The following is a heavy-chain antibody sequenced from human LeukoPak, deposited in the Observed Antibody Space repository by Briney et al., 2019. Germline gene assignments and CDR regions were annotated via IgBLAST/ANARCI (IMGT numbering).Heavy chain of an antibody. J-gene: IGHJ4*02. Sequence: SETLSLTCAVYGGSFSGYYWSWIRQPPGKGLEWIGEINHSGSTNYNPSLKSRVTISVDTSKNQFSLKLSSVTAEDTAVYYCARLDEEQLAPFFDYWGQGTLVTVSS. CDR3: ARLDEEQLAPFFDY. CDR1: GGSFSGYY. CDR2: INHSGST. D-gene: IGHD6-13*01. V-gene: IGHV4-34*01.